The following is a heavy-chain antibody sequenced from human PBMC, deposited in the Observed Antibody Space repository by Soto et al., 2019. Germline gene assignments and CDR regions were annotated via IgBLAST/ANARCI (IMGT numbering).Heavy chain of an antibody. J-gene: IGHJ6*02. Sequence: ASVKVSCKASGYTFTNYYIHWVRQAPGQGLEWIGWINPLTGDTTCAQNFQDRVTMTTDTSIGTAYMELSRLRSDDTAVFYCGRDLIYDVLTGLYYYFGMDVWGQGTTVTVSS. V-gene: IGHV1-2*02. CDR2: INPLTGDT. CDR1: GYTFTNYY. D-gene: IGHD3-9*01. CDR3: GRDLIYDVLTGLYYYFGMDV.